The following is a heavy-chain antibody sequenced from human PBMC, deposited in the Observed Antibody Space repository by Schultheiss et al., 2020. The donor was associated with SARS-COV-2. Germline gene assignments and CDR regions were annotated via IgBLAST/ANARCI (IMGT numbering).Heavy chain of an antibody. V-gene: IGHV4-59*01. CDR2: IYYSGST. D-gene: IGHD3-10*01. CDR3: ARRGSGSSYYYGMDV. Sequence: SQTLSLTCTVSGGSISSYYWSWIRQPPGKGLEWIGYIYYSGSTNYNPSLKSRVTISVDTSKNQFSLKLSSVTAADTAVYYCARRGSGSSYYYGMDVWGQGTTVTVSS. CDR1: GGSISSYY. J-gene: IGHJ6*02.